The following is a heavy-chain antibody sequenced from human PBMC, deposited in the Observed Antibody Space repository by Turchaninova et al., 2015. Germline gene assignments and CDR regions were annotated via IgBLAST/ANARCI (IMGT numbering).Heavy chain of an antibody. CDR1: GFSFSDSH. Sequence: EVHLVESGGGLVQPGGSLKLSCAASGFSFSDSHMHWVRKASGKGVEWVGHIRSNSDTYATEFAXXXKGXXTISXDDSKXXAYXXXNSLKSAXXXVYYCSRQTXSVHXXWGQGTLVTXSS. CDR3: SRQTXSVHXX. V-gene: IGHV3-73*02. J-gene: IGHJ4*02. CDR2: IRSNSDTYAT. D-gene: IGHD6-19*01.